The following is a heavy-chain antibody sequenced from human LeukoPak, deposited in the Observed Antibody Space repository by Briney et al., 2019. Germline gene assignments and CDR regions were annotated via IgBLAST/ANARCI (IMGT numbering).Heavy chain of an antibody. J-gene: IGHJ4*02. CDR1: GGSFSGYY. V-gene: IGHV4-34*01. Sequence: PSETLSLTCAVYGGSFSGYYWSWIPQPPGKGLEWIGEINHSGSTNYNPSLKSRVTISVDTSKNQFSLKLSSVTAADTAVYYCAGVDYWGQGTLVTVSS. CDR3: AGVDY. CDR2: INHSGST.